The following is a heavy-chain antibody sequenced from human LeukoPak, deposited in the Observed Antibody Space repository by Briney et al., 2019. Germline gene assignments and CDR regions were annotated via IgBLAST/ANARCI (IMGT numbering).Heavy chain of an antibody. J-gene: IGHJ4*02. CDR2: ISYDGSNK. V-gene: IGHV3-30-3*01. D-gene: IGHD3-10*01. Sequence: GGSLRLSCAASGFTFSSYAMHWVRQAPGKGLEWVAVISYDGSNKYYADSVKGRFTISRDNSKNTLYLQMNSLRAEDTAVYYCARSTPYGSGPLDYWGQGTLVTVSS. CDR1: GFTFSSYA. CDR3: ARSTPYGSGPLDY.